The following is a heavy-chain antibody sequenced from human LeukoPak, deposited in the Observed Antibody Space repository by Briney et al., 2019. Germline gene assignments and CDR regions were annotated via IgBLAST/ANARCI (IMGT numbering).Heavy chain of an antibody. J-gene: IGHJ4*02. CDR2: ISGSDGST. V-gene: IGHV3-23*01. D-gene: IGHD1-1*01. Sequence: GGSLRLSCAASGFTFSSYAMSWVRQAPGKGLEWVSAISGSDGSTYYADSVKGRFTISRDNSKNTLYLQMNSLRAEDTAVYYCAKVLERGQREGYDYWGQGTLVTVSS. CDR3: AKVLERGQREGYDY. CDR1: GFTFSSYA.